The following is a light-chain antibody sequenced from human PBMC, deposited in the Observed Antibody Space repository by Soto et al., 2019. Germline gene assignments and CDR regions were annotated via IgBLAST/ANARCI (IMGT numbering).Light chain of an antibody. CDR1: SSDVGGYNY. J-gene: IGLJ1*01. V-gene: IGLV2-14*01. CDR2: DVS. Sequence: QSVLTQPASVSGSPGQSITISCTGTSSDVGGYNYVSWYQQHPGKAPKLMIYDVSNRPSGVSNRFSGSKSGNTASLTISGLQAVDEADYYCNSYTSSSIVFGTGTIVTVL. CDR3: NSYTSSSIV.